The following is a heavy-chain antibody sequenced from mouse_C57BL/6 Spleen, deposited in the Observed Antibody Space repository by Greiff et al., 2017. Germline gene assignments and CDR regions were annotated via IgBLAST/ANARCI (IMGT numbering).Heavy chain of an antibody. V-gene: IGHV1-81*01. CDR2: IYPRSGNT. Sequence: QVQLQQSGAELARPGASVKLSCKASGYTFTSYGISWVKQRTGQGLEWIGEIYPRSGNTYYNEKFKGKATLTADKSSSTAYMELRSLTSEDSAVYFCARSCGPHYYGSHYYARDYWGQGTSVTVSS. CDR1: GYTFTSYG. D-gene: IGHD1-1*01. J-gene: IGHJ4*01. CDR3: ARSCGPHYYGSHYYARDY.